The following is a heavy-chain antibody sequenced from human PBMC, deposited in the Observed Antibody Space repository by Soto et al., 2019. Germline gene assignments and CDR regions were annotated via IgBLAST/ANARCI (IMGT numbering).Heavy chain of an antibody. J-gene: IGHJ4*02. Sequence: GSLRLSCAASGFTFSSYGMHWVRQAPGKGLEWVAVISYDGSNKYYADSVKGRFTISRDNSKNTLYLQMNSLRAEDTAVYYCAIIAASYDYWGQGTLVTVSS. CDR1: GFTFSSYG. D-gene: IGHD2-15*01. CDR3: AIIAASYDY. V-gene: IGHV3-30*03. CDR2: ISYDGSNK.